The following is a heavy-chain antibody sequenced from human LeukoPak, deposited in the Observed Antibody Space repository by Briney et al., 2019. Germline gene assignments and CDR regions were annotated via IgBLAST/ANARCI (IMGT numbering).Heavy chain of an antibody. D-gene: IGHD3-22*01. CDR1: GFTFSSYS. V-gene: IGHV3-21*01. CDR2: ISSSSSYI. CDR3: ARGTYYYDSSGYDFDY. Sequence: GGSLRLSCAASGFTFSSYSMNWVRQAPGKGLEWVSSISSSSSYIYYADSVKGRFTISRDNAKNSLYLQMNRLRAEDTAVYYCARGTYYYDSSGYDFDYWGQGALVTASS. J-gene: IGHJ4*02.